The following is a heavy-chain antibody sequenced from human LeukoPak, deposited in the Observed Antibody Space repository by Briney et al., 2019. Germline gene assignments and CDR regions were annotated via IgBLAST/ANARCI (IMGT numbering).Heavy chain of an antibody. D-gene: IGHD2-2*01. CDR1: GYSISSGYY. CDR2: IYHSGST. CDR3: ARDRGTSSRL. V-gene: IGHV4-38-2*02. Sequence: SETQSLTCTVSGYSISSGYYWGWIRQPPGKGLEWIGSIYHSGSTYYNPSLKSRVTISVDTSKNQFSLKLSSVTAADTAVYYCARDRGTSSRLWGQGTLVTVSS. J-gene: IGHJ4*02.